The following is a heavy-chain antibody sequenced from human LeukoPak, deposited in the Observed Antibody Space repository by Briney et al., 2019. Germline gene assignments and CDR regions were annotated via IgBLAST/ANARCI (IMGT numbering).Heavy chain of an antibody. D-gene: IGHD6-13*01. CDR2: IYYSGST. Sequence: SETLSLTCTVSGGSISSSSYYWGWIRQPPGKGLEWIGSIYYSGSTYYNPSLKSRVTISVDTSKNQFSLKLSSVTAADTAVYYCARNTGLGWQQGWFDPWGQGTLVTVSS. CDR3: ARNTGLGWQQGWFDP. V-gene: IGHV4-39*07. J-gene: IGHJ5*02. CDR1: GGSISSSSYY.